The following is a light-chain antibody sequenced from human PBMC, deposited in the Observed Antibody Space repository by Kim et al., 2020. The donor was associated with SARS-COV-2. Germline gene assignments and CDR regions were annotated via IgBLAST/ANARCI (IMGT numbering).Light chain of an antibody. J-gene: IGLJ1*01. CDR3: QVWDSSTNV. V-gene: IGLV3-9*01. CDR1: NIGSKN. Sequence: SYELTQPLSVSVALGQTARISCGGNNIGSKNVHWYQQKPGQAPVLVIYRNNNRPSGIPERFSGSNSGDTATLPISRAQAGDEADYYCQVWDSSTNVFGTG. CDR2: RNN.